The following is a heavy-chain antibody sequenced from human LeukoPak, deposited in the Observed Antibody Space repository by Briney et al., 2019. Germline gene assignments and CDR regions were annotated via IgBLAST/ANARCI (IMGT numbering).Heavy chain of an antibody. CDR3: ARDWDSSGPYYFDY. D-gene: IGHD6-19*01. CDR1: GFTFSSYS. CDR2: ISSSSSYI. J-gene: IGHJ4*02. V-gene: IGHV3-21*01. Sequence: GGSLRLSCAASGFTFSSYSMNWVRQAPGKGLEWVSSISSSSSYIYYADSVKGRFTISRDNAKNSLYLQMNSLRAEDTAVYYCARDWDSSGPYYFDYWGQGTLVAVSS.